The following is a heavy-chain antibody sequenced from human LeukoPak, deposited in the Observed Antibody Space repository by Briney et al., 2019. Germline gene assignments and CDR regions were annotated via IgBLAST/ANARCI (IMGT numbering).Heavy chain of an antibody. J-gene: IGHJ4*02. V-gene: IGHV4-39*07. Sequence: PSETLSLTCTVSGGTISSTSYYWGWIRQPPGKGLEWIGSIHYSGATFYNPSLRSRVTVSIDTSKNQFSLKLSSVTAADTAVYYCARGHRAAIDYWGQGTLVTVSS. CDR3: ARGHRAAIDY. D-gene: IGHD5-18*01. CDR2: IHYSGAT. CDR1: GGTISSTSYY.